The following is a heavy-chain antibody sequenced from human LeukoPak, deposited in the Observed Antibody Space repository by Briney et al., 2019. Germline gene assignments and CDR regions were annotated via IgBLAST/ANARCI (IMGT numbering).Heavy chain of an antibody. V-gene: IGHV3-48*03. CDR1: GLTFSSYE. CDR2: ISSRGSTI. J-gene: IGHJ4*02. D-gene: IGHD4-11*01. CDR3: ARQRFYSDYAGDY. Sequence: GGSLRLTCAASGLTFSSYEMDWVRQAPGKGLEWVSYISSRGSTIYYADSVKGRFTISRDNAKNSLYLQMNSLRAEDTAVNYCARQRFYSDYAGDYWGQGTLVTVSS.